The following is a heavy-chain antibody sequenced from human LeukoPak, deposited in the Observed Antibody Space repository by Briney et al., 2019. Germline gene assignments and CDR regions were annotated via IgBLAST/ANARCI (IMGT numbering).Heavy chain of an antibody. D-gene: IGHD3-10*01. CDR3: ARTGEYSGSGPSWAFDI. V-gene: IGHV4-59*07. CDR1: GRPINNYY. J-gene: IGHJ3*02. CDR2: IYSSCYT. Sequence: SDTLSLTCSLSGRPINNYYWLWIRQPPAKGLEGIAWIYSSCYTDFNPSLKSRVTISLGTYNNPLSLRLTSVTTSDTPVYYCARTGEYSGSGPSWAFDIWGQGTMVTVSS.